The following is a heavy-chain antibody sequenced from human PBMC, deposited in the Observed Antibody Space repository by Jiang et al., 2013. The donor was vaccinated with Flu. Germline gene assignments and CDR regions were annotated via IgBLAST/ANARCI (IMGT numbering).Heavy chain of an antibody. CDR2: MNPNSGNT. Sequence: KASGYTFTSYDINWVRQATGQGLEWMGWMNPNSGNTGYAQKFQGRVTMTRNASISTAYMELSSLRSEDTAVYYCAVNCGGDCSDYWGQGTLVTVSS. CDR3: AVNCGGDCSDY. J-gene: IGHJ4*02. V-gene: IGHV1-8*01. D-gene: IGHD2-21*02. CDR1: GYTFTSYD.